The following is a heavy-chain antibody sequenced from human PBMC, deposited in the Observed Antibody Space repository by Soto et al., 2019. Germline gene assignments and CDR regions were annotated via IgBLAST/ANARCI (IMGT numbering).Heavy chain of an antibody. D-gene: IGHD3-3*01. J-gene: IGHJ6*02. CDR3: ARGHRLNTYYDFWSGSRSYYYYGMDV. V-gene: IGHV1-46*01. CDR1: GDTFTSYY. CDR2: INPSGGST. Sequence: GASVKVCCKASGDTFTSYYMHWVRQAPGQGLEWMGIINPSGGSTSYAQKFQGRVTMTRDTSTSTVYMELSSLRSEDTAVYYCARGHRLNTYYDFWSGSRSYYYYGMDVWGQGTTVTVSS.